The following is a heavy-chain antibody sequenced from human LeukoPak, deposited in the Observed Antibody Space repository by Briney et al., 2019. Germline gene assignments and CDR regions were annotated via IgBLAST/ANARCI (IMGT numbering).Heavy chain of an antibody. Sequence: PSETLSLTCAVYGGSFSGYYWSWIRQPPGKGLEWIGKINHSGSTNYNPSLKSRVTISVDTSKNQFSLKLSSVTAADTAVYYCARVERDYYDSSGYYGYWGQGTLATVSS. CDR3: ARVERDYYDSSGYYGY. CDR1: GGSFSGYY. CDR2: INHSGST. D-gene: IGHD3-22*01. V-gene: IGHV4-34*01. J-gene: IGHJ4*02.